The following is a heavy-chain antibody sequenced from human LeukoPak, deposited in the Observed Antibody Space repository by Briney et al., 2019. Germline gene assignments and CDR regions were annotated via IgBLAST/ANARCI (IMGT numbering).Heavy chain of an antibody. V-gene: IGHV1-2*02. CDR3: AREYYDSGRKYAFDI. CDR2: IDPNNGAT. Sequence: ASVKVSCKASGYTFSDYYVHWVRQAPGQGLEWMGWIDPNNGATNFAQRFQGRVTMTRETSINTAYMELGRLTSDDTAVYYCAREYYDSGRKYAFDIWGQGTMVTASS. D-gene: IGHD3-22*01. J-gene: IGHJ3*02. CDR1: GYTFSDYY.